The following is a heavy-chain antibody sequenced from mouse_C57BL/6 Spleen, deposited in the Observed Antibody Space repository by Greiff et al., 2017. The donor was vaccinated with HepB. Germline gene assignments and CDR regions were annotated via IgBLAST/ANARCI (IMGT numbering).Heavy chain of an antibody. CDR2: MYPGGGYT. CDR3: ALITTVVAYYFDY. J-gene: IGHJ2*01. D-gene: IGHD1-1*01. CDR1: GYTFTNYW. Sequence: VKLMESGAELVRPGTSVKMSCKASGYTFTNYWLGWAKQRPGHGLEWIGDMYPGGGYTNYNEKFKGKATLTADKSSSTAYMQFSSLTSEDSAIYYYALITTVVAYYFDYWGQGTTLTVSS. V-gene: IGHV1-63*01.